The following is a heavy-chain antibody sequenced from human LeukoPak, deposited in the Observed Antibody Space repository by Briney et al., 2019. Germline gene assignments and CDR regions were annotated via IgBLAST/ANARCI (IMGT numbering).Heavy chain of an antibody. CDR2: IIPILGIA. Sequence: ASVKVSCKVSGYTLTELSMHWVRQAPGQGLEWMGRIIPILGIANYAQKFQGRVTITADKSTSTAYMELSSLRSEDTAVCYCARGSSGSDYYYYGMDVWGQGTTVTVSS. D-gene: IGHD3-22*01. V-gene: IGHV1-69*04. J-gene: IGHJ6*02. CDR1: GYTLTELS. CDR3: ARGSSGSDYYYYGMDV.